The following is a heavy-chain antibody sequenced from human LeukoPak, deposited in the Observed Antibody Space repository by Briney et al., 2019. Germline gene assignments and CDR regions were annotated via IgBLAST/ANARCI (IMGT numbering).Heavy chain of an antibody. Sequence: SETLSLTCTVSGGSISSYYWSWVRQPPGKGLEWIGYIYYSGTTNYNPSLKSRVTISVDTSQNQFSLKLSSVTAADTAVYYCARGVYIAAAQYAYWGQGTLVTVSS. CDR3: ARGVYIAAAQYAY. J-gene: IGHJ4*02. D-gene: IGHD6-13*01. V-gene: IGHV4-59*01. CDR2: IYYSGTT. CDR1: GGSISSYY.